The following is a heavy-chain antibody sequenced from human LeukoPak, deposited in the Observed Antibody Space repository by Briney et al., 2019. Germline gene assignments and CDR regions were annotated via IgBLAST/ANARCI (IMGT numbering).Heavy chain of an antibody. CDR1: GLSFSAYK. V-gene: IGHV3-74*01. Sequence: GGSLRLSCAASGLSFSAYKMHWVRHAPRKGLVWVSRISTDGYTTDYADFVQGRFTASRDNTKNTWSLEMNSLRAEDTAVYYCVVGGSPGYWGQGTLVTVSS. D-gene: IGHD2-15*01. CDR3: VVGGSPGY. CDR2: ISTDGYTT. J-gene: IGHJ4*02.